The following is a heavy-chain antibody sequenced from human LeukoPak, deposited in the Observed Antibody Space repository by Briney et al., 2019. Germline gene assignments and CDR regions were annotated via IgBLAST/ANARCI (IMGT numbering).Heavy chain of an antibody. J-gene: IGHJ6*03. D-gene: IGHD2-2*01. CDR2: IYHSGST. CDR3: ARVPVYCSSTSCYYYYYFMDV. V-gene: IGHV4-38-2*02. CDR1: GYSTSSGYY. Sequence: SETLSLTCTVSGYSTSSGYYWGWIRQPPGKGLEWLGSIYHSGSTYYNPSFKTRVTISVDTSKNQYSLKLSSVTAADTAVYYCARVPVYCSSTSCYYYYYFMDVWGKETTVTVSS.